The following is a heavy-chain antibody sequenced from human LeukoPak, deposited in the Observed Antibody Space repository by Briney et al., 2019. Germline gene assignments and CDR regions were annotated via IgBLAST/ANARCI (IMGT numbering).Heavy chain of an antibody. CDR2: FHPEDGET. CDR1: GYTVTELS. D-gene: IGHD6-13*01. J-gene: IGHJ5*01. CDR3: ARVYYSSPRAWFDY. Sequence: GASVKVSCKVSGYTVTELSMHWVRQSPGKGLEWMGGFHPEDGETIYAQKFQGRVTMTEDTSTDTAYMELSSLRSEDTAVYYCARVYYSSPRAWFDYWGQGTLVTVSS. V-gene: IGHV1-24*01.